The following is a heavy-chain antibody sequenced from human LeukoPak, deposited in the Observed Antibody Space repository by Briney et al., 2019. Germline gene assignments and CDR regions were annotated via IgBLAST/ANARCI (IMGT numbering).Heavy chain of an antibody. CDR2: IYYSGST. D-gene: IGHD3-22*01. V-gene: IGHV4-61*05. J-gene: IGHJ5*02. CDR3: ARHLGYYYDSSFDP. CDR1: GGSISSSSYY. Sequence: PSETLSLTCTVSGGSISSSSYYWSWIRQPPGKGLEWIGYIYYSGSTNYNPSLKSRVTISVDTSKNQFSLKLSSVTAADTAVYYCARHLGYYYDSSFDPWGQGTLVTVSS.